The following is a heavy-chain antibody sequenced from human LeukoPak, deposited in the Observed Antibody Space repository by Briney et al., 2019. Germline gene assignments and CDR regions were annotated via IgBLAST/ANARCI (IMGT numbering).Heavy chain of an antibody. CDR1: AYTFSYYS. CDR2: SSGRSSTI. D-gene: IGHD1-26*01. J-gene: IGHJ4*02. CDR3: ARDRIKSGSYYFDY. V-gene: IGHV3-48*01. Sequence: GGSLRLSCAASAYTFSYYSMNWVRQAPGKGLEWVSYSSGRSSTIYYADSVKGRFTISRDNAKNSMYLQMNSLRAEDTAVDYCARDRIKSGSYYFDYWGQGTLVTVSS.